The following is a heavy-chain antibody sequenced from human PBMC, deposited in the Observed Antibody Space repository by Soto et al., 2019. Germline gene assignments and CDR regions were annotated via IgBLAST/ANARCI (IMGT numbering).Heavy chain of an antibody. J-gene: IGHJ4*02. CDR2: INYSGST. V-gene: IGHV4-31*02. D-gene: IGHD2-21*01. CDR3: ARNYDNSNVFGD. Sequence: SETISLMCPASGGSINSVGYSWSCNRQHPGKNLEWIGYINYSGSTNYNPSIKSRITISRDTAKNTFSLKLSSVTAADTAVYYCARNYDNSNVFGDWGQGTLVTVPS. CDR1: GGSINSVGYS.